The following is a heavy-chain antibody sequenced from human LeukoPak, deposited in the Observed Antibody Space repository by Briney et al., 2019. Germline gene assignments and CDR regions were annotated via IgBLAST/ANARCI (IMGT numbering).Heavy chain of an antibody. CDR2: ISGGGSNI. D-gene: IGHD6-13*01. Sequence: PGGSLRVSCVASGFTFSTYGLAWVRQAPGKGLEWVSGISGGGSNIYYGDSVKGRFTISRDNSKNTLYLQLNSLRVEATAIYYCAKAQASKVTAAFSRGFDHWGQGTLVTVSS. V-gene: IGHV3-23*01. J-gene: IGHJ5*02. CDR1: GFTFSTYG. CDR3: AKAQASKVTAAFSRGFDH.